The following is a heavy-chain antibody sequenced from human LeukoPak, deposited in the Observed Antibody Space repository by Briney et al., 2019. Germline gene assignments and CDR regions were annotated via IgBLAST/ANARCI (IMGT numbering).Heavy chain of an antibody. CDR2: IDFTSRYI. J-gene: IGHJ1*01. CDR3: ATPAAGPGAEYSLY. D-gene: IGHD6-13*01. V-gene: IGHV3-21*01. Sequence: PGGSLRLSCIGSGFTFSNYAMSWVRQAPGKGLEWVSSIDFTSRYIYNADSVKGRFTTSRDNAKNSLDLQMNSLKVEDTAVYYCATPAAGPGAEYSLYWGQGTLVIVSS. CDR1: GFTFSNYA.